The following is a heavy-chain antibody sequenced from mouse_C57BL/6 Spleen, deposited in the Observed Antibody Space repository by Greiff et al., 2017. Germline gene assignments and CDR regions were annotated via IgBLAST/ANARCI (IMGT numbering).Heavy chain of an antibody. CDR1: GYTFTDYY. CDR2: INPNNGGT. J-gene: IGHJ1*03. CDR3: ARYGYYWYIDV. D-gene: IGHD2-2*01. V-gene: IGHV1-26*01. Sequence: EVQLQQSGPELVKPGASVKISCKASGYTFTDYYMNWVKQSHGKSLEWIGDINPNNGGTSYNQKFKGKATLTVDKSSSTAYMELRSLTSEDSAVYYCARYGYYWYIDVWGTGTTVTVSS.